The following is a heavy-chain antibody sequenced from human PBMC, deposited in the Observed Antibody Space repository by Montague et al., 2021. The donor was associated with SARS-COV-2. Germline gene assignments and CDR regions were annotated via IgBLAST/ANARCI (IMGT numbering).Heavy chain of an antibody. CDR3: ASGDDNGSGYLDV. CDR1: DGSFSNFY. J-gene: IGHJ6*03. V-gene: IGHV4-34*01. Sequence: SETLSLTCAVFDGSFSNFYWGWIRQPPGKGLEWIGEINHSGTTYXXPSLKSRVTITVDTSRNQFSLKLNSVTAADAAVYYCASGDDNGSGYLDVWGKGTTVTVSS. D-gene: IGHD1-26*01. CDR2: INHSGTT.